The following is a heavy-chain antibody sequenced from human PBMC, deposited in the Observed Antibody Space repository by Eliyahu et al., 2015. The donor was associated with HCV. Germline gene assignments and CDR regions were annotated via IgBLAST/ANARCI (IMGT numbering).Heavy chain of an antibody. CDR3: ARTHKDSTYYYDSSGYFWDAFDI. CDR2: ISSSGSTI. V-gene: IGHV3-11*01. D-gene: IGHD3-22*01. Sequence: QVQLVESGGGLVKPGGSLRLSCAASGFPFSAYYXXXIPXAPGKGVEWVSYISSSGSTIYYADSVKGRFTISRDNAKNSLYLQMNSLRAEDTAVYYCARTHKDSTYYYDSSGYFWDAFDIWGQGTMVTVSS. J-gene: IGHJ3*02. CDR1: GFPFSAYY.